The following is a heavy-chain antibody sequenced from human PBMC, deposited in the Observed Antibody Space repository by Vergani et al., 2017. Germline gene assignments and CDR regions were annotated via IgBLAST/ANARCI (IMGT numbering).Heavy chain of an antibody. CDR2: IDPSDSYT. CDR1: GYSFTSYW. J-gene: IGHJ6*02. V-gene: IGHV5-10-1*01. CDR3: ARQVAVAGKWWGPYYYYGMDV. D-gene: IGHD6-19*01. Sequence: VQLVQSGAEVKKPGESLRISCKGSGYSFTSYWISWVRQMPGKGLEWMGRIDPSDSYTNYSPSFQGHVTISADKSISTAYLPWSSLKASDTAMYYCARQVAVAGKWWGPYYYYGMDVWGQGTTVTVSS.